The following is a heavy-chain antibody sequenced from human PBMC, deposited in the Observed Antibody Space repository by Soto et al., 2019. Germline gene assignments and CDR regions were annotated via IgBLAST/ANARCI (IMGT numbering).Heavy chain of an antibody. Sequence: QVQLVQSGAEVKKPGASVKVSCKASGYTFTGYYMHWVRQAPGQGLEWMGWINPNSGGTNYAQKFQGWVTMTRDTSISTAYMELSRLRSDDTAVYYCAREKSSGWMTEEIYYYYYGMDVW. CDR2: INPNSGGT. CDR1: GYTFTGYY. CDR3: AREKSSGWMTEEIYYYYYGMDV. V-gene: IGHV1-2*04. D-gene: IGHD6-19*01. J-gene: IGHJ6*01.